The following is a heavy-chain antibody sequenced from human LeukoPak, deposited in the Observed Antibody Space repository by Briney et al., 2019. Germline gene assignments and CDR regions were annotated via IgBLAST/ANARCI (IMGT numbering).Heavy chain of an antibody. D-gene: IGHD3-22*01. CDR1: GYTFSDYY. V-gene: IGHV1-2*02. Sequence: ASVKVPCKASGYTFSDYYMHWVRQAPGQGLEWMGWINPNSGGTNYAQKFQGRVTMTRNTSITTAYMELSSLRSDDTAVYYCARGVPYSYDSRGFVRWLNYWGQGTLVTVSS. CDR2: INPNSGGT. CDR3: ARGVPYSYDSRGFVRWLNY. J-gene: IGHJ4*02.